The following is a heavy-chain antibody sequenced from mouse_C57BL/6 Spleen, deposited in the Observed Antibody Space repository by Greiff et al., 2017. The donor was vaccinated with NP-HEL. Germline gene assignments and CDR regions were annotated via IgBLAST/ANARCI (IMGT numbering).Heavy chain of an antibody. CDR3: ARSAQASYAMDY. V-gene: IGHV1-82*01. D-gene: IGHD3-2*02. CDR1: GYAFSSSW. Sequence: VQLQQSGPELVKPGASVKISCKASGYAFSSSWMNWVKQRPGKGLEWIGRIYPGDGDTNYNGKFKGKATLTADKSSSTAYMQLSSLTSEDSAVYFCARSAQASYAMDYWGQGTSVTVSS. J-gene: IGHJ4*01. CDR2: IYPGDGDT.